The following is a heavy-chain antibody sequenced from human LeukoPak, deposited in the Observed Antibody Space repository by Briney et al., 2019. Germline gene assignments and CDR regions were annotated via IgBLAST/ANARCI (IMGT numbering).Heavy chain of an antibody. CDR2: MKWDGGST. Sequence: GGSLRLSCAASGLTFDEHGMSWVRQAPAKGLEGGSGMKWDGGSTGYADSVKGQFTISRDNAKNSLYLQMNSLRSEDTALYYCARAVGSGYYLYMDVWGKGTTVTVSS. V-gene: IGHV3-20*04. CDR1: GLTFDEHG. J-gene: IGHJ6*03. CDR3: ARAVGSGYYLYMDV. D-gene: IGHD2-8*01.